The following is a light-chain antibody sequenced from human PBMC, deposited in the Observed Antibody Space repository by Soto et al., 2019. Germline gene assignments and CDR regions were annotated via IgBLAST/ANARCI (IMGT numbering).Light chain of an antibody. CDR2: DVS. Sequence: QSALTQPASVSGSPGQSITISCTGTSSDVGGYNYVSWYQHHPGKAPKLMIFDVSNRPSGVSNRFSGSKSGNTASLTISGLQPEDEADYYCSSYTTRNTRKIVFGTGT. CDR1: SSDVGGYNY. V-gene: IGLV2-14*03. CDR3: SSYTTRNTRKIV. J-gene: IGLJ1*01.